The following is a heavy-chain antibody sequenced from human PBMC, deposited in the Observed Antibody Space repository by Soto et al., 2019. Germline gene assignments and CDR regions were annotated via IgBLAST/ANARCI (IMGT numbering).Heavy chain of an antibody. J-gene: IGHJ6*02. CDR3: ARDFEGITGTTGGLHGMDV. V-gene: IGHV6-1*01. CDR2: TYYRSKWYN. CDR1: GDSVSSNSAA. Sequence: PSQTLSLTCAISGDSVSSNSAAWNWIRQSPSRGLEWLGRTYYRSKWYNDYAVSVKSRITINPDTSKNQFSLQLNSVTPEDTAVYYCARDFEGITGTTGGLHGMDVWGQGTTVTVSS. D-gene: IGHD1-7*01.